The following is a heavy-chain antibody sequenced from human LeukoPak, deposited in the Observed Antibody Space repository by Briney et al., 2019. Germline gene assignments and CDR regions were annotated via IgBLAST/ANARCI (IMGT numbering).Heavy chain of an antibody. Sequence: GGSLRLSCAASGFTFSSYWMHWVRQAPGKGLVWVSRINSDGSSTSYADSVKGRFTISRDNAKNTLYLQMNSLRAEDTAVYYCARGERGYSGYDYGLDYWGQGTLVTVSS. CDR3: ARGERGYSGYDYGLDY. CDR1: GFTFSSYW. D-gene: IGHD5-12*01. V-gene: IGHV3-74*01. CDR2: INSDGSST. J-gene: IGHJ4*02.